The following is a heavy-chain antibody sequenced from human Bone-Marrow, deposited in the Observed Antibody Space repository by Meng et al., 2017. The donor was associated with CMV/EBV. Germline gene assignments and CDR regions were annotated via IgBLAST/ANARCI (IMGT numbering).Heavy chain of an antibody. CDR3: ARDDPPNIGSGDCCSGFDP. J-gene: IGHJ5*02. D-gene: IGHD2-21*01. CDR2: INPNSGGT. CDR1: GYTFTGYY. V-gene: IGHV1-2*02. Sequence: ASVKVSCKASGYTFTGYYMHWVRQAPGQGLEWMGWINPNSGGTNYAQKFQGRVTMTRDTSISTAYMELSRLRSDDTAVYYCARDDPPNIGSGDCCSGFDPWGQGTLVTVYS.